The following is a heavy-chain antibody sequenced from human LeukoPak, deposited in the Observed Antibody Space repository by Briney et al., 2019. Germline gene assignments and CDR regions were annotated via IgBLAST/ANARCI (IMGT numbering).Heavy chain of an antibody. V-gene: IGHV1-69*05. D-gene: IGHD2-8*02. Sequence: SVKVSFKASGGTFSSYAISWVRQAPGQGLEWMGGIIPIFGTANYAQKFRDRVTMTRDTSTSTVYMELSSLRSEDTAVYHCVREESGGYFDYWGQGTLVTVSS. CDR3: VREESGGYFDY. CDR2: IIPIFGTA. J-gene: IGHJ4*02. CDR1: GGTFSSYA.